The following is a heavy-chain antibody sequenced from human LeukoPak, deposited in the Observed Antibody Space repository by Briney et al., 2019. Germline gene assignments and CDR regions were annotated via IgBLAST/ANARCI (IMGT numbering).Heavy chain of an antibody. J-gene: IGHJ4*02. V-gene: IGHV3-23*01. CDR1: GFTFSSYA. Sequence: GGSLRLSCAASGFTFSSYAMSWVRQAPGKGLEWASVISGSGSSTYYADSVKGRFTISRDNSKNTLYLQMKSLRAEDTAVYYCAKDKTAMIKSNFDYWGQGTLVTVSS. CDR3: AKDKTAMIKSNFDY. CDR2: ISGSGSST. D-gene: IGHD5-18*01.